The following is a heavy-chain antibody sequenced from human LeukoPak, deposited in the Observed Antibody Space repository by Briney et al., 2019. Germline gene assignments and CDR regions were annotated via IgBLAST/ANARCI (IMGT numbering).Heavy chain of an antibody. V-gene: IGHV3-11*04. J-gene: IGHJ4*02. CDR1: GFSFSDHY. CDR2: ISSSGSTI. Sequence: GGSLRLSCAASGFSFSDHYMDWIRQAPGKGLEWVSYISSSGSTIYYADSVKGQFSISRDNANNSLYLQMNSLRAEDTAVYYCARGSRVIATLCFDYWGQGTLVTVSS. D-gene: IGHD2-21*01. CDR3: ARGSRVIATLCFDY.